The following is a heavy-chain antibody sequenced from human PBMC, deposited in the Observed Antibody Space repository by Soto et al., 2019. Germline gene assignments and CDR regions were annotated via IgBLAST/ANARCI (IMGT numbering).Heavy chain of an antibody. CDR3: VRETVAGAGY. J-gene: IGHJ4*02. CDR1: GGSVSSGSYY. CDR2: IYYSGST. Sequence: SETLSLTCTVTGGSVSSGSYYWSWIRQPPGKGLEWIGYIYYSGSTNYNPSLKSRVTISVDTSKNQFSLKLSSVTAADTAVYYCVRETVAGAGYWGQGTRVTVCS. D-gene: IGHD6-19*01. V-gene: IGHV4-61*01.